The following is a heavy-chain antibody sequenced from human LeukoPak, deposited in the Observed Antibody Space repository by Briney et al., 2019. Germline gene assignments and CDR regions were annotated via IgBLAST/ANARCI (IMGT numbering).Heavy chain of an antibody. CDR1: GFTFSNAW. Sequence: GGSLSLSCAASGFTFSNAWMSWVRQAPGKGLEWVGRIKSKADGGTTDYAAPVKGRFTISRDDSKTTLYLQMNSLKTEGTAVYYCTTYSGGIDSWGQGTLVTVSS. V-gene: IGHV3-15*01. D-gene: IGHD4-23*01. CDR3: TTYSGGIDS. CDR2: IKSKADGGTT. J-gene: IGHJ4*02.